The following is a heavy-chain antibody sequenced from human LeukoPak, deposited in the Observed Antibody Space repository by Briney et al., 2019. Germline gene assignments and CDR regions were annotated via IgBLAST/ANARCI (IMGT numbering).Heavy chain of an antibody. CDR2: ISGSGGST. CDR3: AKRIDYYYYGMDV. Sequence: AISGSGGSTYYSDSVNGRFTISRDNSKNTLYLQMNSLRAEDTAVYYCAKRIDYYYYGMDVWGQGTTVTVSS. J-gene: IGHJ6*02. V-gene: IGHV3-23*01.